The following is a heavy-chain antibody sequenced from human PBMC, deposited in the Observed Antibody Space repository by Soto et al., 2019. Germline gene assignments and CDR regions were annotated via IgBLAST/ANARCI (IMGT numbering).Heavy chain of an antibody. D-gene: IGHD2-21*02. CDR2: INPNSGGT. V-gene: IGHV1-2*02. Sequence: ASVKVSCKASGYTFTGYYMHWVRQAPGQGLEWMGWINPNSGGTNYAQKFQGRVTMTRDTSISTAYMELSRLRSDDTAVYYCARGSLVVATAQNPPIDYWGQGTRVTVSS. J-gene: IGHJ4*02. CDR3: ARGSLVVATAQNPPIDY. CDR1: GYTFTGYY.